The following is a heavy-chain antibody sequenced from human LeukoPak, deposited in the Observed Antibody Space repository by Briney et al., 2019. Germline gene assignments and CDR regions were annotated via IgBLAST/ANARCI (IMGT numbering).Heavy chain of an antibody. CDR2: IWYDGSNK. CDR1: GFTFSNYG. V-gene: IGHV3-33*06. J-gene: IGHJ5*02. D-gene: IGHD6-6*01. CDR3: AKDSIEYSRSSGWFEP. Sequence: GRSLRLSCAASGFTFSNYGMHWVRQAPGKGLEWAAVIWYDGSNKYYADSVKGRFTISRDNSKNTLYLQMNSLRAEDSAVYYCAKDSIEYSRSSGWFEPWGQGTLVTVSS.